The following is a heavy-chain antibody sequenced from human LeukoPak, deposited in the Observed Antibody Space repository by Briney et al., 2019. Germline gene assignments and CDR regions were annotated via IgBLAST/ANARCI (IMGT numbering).Heavy chain of an antibody. D-gene: IGHD6-6*01. CDR2: INTNTGIP. Sequence: GASVKVSCKAFGYTFSSYAMNWVRQAPGQGLELMGWINTNTGIPTYAQGFAGRFVFSLDTSVTTAYLQITSLKAEDTAVYYCARDLVSAGFDIWGQGTMVTVSS. V-gene: IGHV7-4-1*02. J-gene: IGHJ3*02. CDR3: ARDLVSAGFDI. CDR1: GYTFSSYA.